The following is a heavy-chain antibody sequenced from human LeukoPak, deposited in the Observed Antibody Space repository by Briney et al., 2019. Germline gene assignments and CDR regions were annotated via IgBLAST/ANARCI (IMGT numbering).Heavy chain of an antibody. CDR3: ARGVAAASTGY. J-gene: IGHJ4*02. D-gene: IGHD6-13*01. CDR1: GGSISSYY. CDR2: IYYSGST. V-gene: IGHV4-59*01. Sequence: SETLSLTCTVSGGSISSYYWSWIRQPPGKGLEWIGYIYYSGSTNYNPPLKSRVTISVDTSKNQFSLKLSSVTAADTAVYYCARGVAAASTGYWGQGTLVTVSS.